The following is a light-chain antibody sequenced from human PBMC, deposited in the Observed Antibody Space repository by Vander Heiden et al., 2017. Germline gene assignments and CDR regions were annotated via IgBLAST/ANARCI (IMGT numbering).Light chain of an antibody. CDR1: TSNIGNNY. CDR2: ENN. Sequence: QSVLTQPPSVSAAPGQKVPISCSGSTSNIGNNYVSWYQQLPGTAPKLLIYENNKRPSGIPDRFSGSKSGTSATLGITGLQTGDEADYYCGTWDTSLSAHAVFGGGTQLTVL. J-gene: IGLJ7*01. CDR3: GTWDTSLSAHAV. V-gene: IGLV1-51*02.